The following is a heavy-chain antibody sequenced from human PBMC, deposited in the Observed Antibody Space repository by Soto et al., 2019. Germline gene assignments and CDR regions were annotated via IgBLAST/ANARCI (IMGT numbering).Heavy chain of an antibody. CDR3: ARDKITGLFDY. CDR1: GGSFSGYY. D-gene: IGHD2-8*02. J-gene: IGHJ4*02. V-gene: IGHV4-34*01. CDR2: INHSGST. Sequence: PSETLSLTCAVYGGSFSGYYWTWIRQPPGTGLEWIGEINHSGSTNYNPSLKSRVTISVDTSKNQFSLKLTSVTAADTAVYYCARDKITGLFDYWGQGTLVTPPQ.